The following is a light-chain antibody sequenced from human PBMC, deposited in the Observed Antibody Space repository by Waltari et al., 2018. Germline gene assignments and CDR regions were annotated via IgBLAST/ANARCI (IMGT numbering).Light chain of an antibody. V-gene: IGLV2-14*03. Sequence: QSALTQPASVSGSPGQSITISCTGTSSDIGTYNYVSWYQQHPGKAPKLMIYAVRNRPSGVSNRFSASKSGNPASLTISGLQAEDEADYYCSSYTSTDTWVFGGGTKLTVL. J-gene: IGLJ3*02. CDR2: AVR. CDR1: SSDIGTYNY. CDR3: SSYTSTDTWV.